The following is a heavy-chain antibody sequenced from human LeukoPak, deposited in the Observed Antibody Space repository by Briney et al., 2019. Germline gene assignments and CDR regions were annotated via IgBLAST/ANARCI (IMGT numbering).Heavy chain of an antibody. CDR1: GGSFSGSY. Sequence: PSETLSLTCAVYGGSFSGSYWSWIRQPPGKGLEWIGEINHSGSTNYNPSLKSRVTISVDTSKNQFSLKLSSVTAADTAVYYCARGWNYYYYYMDVWGKGTTVTVSS. CDR3: ARGWNYYYYYMDV. J-gene: IGHJ6*03. CDR2: INHSGST. V-gene: IGHV4-34*01. D-gene: IGHD3-3*01.